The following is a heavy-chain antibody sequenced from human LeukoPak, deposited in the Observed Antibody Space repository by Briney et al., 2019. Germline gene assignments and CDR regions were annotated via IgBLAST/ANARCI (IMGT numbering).Heavy chain of an antibody. CDR1: GGSFSGYY. CDR2: INHSGST. D-gene: IGHD2-15*01. V-gene: IGHV4-34*01. CDR3: ARGPTAYCSGGSCHLDY. Sequence: SETLPLTCAVYGGSFSGYYWSWIRQPPGKGLEWIGEINHSGSTNYNPSLKSRVTISVDTSKNQFSLKLSSVTAADTAVYYCARGPTAYCSGGSCHLDYWGQGTLVTVSS. J-gene: IGHJ4*02.